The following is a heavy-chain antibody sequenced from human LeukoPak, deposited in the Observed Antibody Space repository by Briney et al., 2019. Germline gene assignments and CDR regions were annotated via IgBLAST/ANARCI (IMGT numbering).Heavy chain of an antibody. J-gene: IGHJ4*02. V-gene: IGHV4-39*07. D-gene: IGHD3-22*01. Sequence: SETLSLTCTVSGDSISSSSYYWGWIRQPPGKGLEWIATIYYSGSTYYNPSLKSRVTISVDTSKNQFSLKLSSVTAADTAVYYCARFGSSGYLLPTTTDYWGQGTLVTVSS. CDR3: ARFGSSGYLLPTTTDY. CDR2: IYYSGST. CDR1: GDSISSSSYY.